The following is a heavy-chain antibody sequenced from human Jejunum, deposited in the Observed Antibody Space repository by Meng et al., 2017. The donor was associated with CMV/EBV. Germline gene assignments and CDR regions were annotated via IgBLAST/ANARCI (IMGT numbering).Heavy chain of an antibody. CDR1: FPLNSYG. D-gene: IGHD3-22*01. CDR3: VKAGAYDTSGYYYYLDY. J-gene: IGHJ4*02. V-gene: IGHV3-33*06. CDR2: LWYDGSRK. Sequence: FPLNSYGIHWVRQFPGKGLEWVAVLWYDGSRKYFADSVQGRFSISRDDSKNTVYLQMNSLRAEDTAVYYCVKAGAYDTSGYYYYLDYWGQGTLVTVSS.